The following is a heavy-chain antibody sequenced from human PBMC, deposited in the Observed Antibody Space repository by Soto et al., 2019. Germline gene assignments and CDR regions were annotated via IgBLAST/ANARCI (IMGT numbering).Heavy chain of an antibody. CDR1: GGSISSSNW. J-gene: IGHJ6*02. D-gene: IGHD3-16*02. CDR3: ASGQPRRSFMAVDYYDMDV. CDR2: IYHSGST. Sequence: SEILSLTCAVSGGSISSSNWWSWVRQPPGKGLEWIGEIYHSGSTNYNPSLKSRVTISVDKSKNQFSLKLSSVTAADTAVCYCASGQPRRSFMAVDYYDMDVWGQGATVTVSS. V-gene: IGHV4-4*02.